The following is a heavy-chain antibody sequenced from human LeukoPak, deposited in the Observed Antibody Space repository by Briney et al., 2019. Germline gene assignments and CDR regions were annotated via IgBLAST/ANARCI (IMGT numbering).Heavy chain of an antibody. V-gene: IGHV1-46*01. J-gene: IGHJ6*03. CDR3: ARGKPIVPGIYYYYYYYMDV. Sequence: ASVKVSCKASGYTFTSYYMHWVRQAPGQGLEWMGIINPSGGSTSYAQKFQGRVTMTRDTSTSTVYMELSNLRSEDTAVYYCARGKPIVPGIYYYYYYYMDVWGKGTTVTVSS. D-gene: IGHD2-2*01. CDR2: INPSGGST. CDR1: GYTFTSYY.